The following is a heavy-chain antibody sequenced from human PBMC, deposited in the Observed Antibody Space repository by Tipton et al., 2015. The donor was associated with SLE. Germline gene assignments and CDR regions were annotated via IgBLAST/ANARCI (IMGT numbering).Heavy chain of an antibody. V-gene: IGHV4-34*01. CDR3: ARGRDQAAAVPFDY. D-gene: IGHD6-13*01. CDR1: GGSFSGYY. J-gene: IGHJ4*02. Sequence: LRLSCAVYGGSFSGYYWSWIRQPPGKGLEWIGEINHSGSTNYNPSLKSRVTISVDTSKNQFSLKLSSVTAADTAVYYCARGRDQAAAVPFDYWGQGTLVTVSS. CDR2: INHSGST.